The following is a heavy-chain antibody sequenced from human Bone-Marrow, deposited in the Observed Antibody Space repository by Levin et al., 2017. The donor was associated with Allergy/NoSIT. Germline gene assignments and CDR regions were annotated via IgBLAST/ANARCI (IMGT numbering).Heavy chain of an antibody. CDR1: GNILSSNS. Sequence: VASVKVSCWASGNILSSNSINWVRQAPGQGFEWVGGIIPILGAVNYARKFQGRITITADKSANTAYMELRSLRVEDTAVYYCSAHSHLIGDSENYYFYGLDEWGQGTTVTVSS. D-gene: IGHD3-3*01. V-gene: IGHV1-69*10. CDR3: SAHSHLIGDSENYYFYGLDE. CDR2: IIPILGAV. J-gene: IGHJ6*02.